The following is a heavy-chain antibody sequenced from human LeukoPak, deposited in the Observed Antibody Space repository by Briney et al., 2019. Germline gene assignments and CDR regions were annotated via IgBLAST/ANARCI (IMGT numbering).Heavy chain of an antibody. CDR2: GTS. CDR3: ARTGGYMVWGVQNWFDP. Sequence: SETLSLTCTVSGGSISTSYYWGWVRQAPGKGLEWIGSGTSYYNPSLKSRVTIPVDTSRNQFSLKLTSVTAADTAVYYCARTGGYMVWGVQNWFDPWGQGTLVTVSS. CDR1: GGSISTSYY. V-gene: IGHV4-39*01. D-gene: IGHD3-10*01. J-gene: IGHJ5*02.